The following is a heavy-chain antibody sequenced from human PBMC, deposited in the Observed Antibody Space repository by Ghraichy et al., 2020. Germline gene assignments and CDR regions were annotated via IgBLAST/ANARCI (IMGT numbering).Heavy chain of an antibody. CDR3: ARGLSASRITIFGVVIRPVWFDP. Sequence: SETLSLTCAVYGGSFSGYYWSWIRQPPGKGLEWIGEINHSGSTNYNPSLKSRVTISVDTSKNQFSLKLSSVTAADTAVYYCARGLSASRITIFGVVIRPVWFDPWGQGTLVTVSS. J-gene: IGHJ5*02. CDR2: INHSGST. D-gene: IGHD3-3*01. CDR1: GGSFSGYY. V-gene: IGHV4-34*01.